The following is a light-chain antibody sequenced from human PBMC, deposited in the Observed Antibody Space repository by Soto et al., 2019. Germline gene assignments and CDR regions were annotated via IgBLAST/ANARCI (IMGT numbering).Light chain of an antibody. CDR3: CSYTSNITPYV. V-gene: IGLV2-14*01. CDR1: SSDVGGHND. Sequence: QPVLTQPASVSGSPGQSITISCTGASSDVGGHNDVSWYQQHPGKAPKLLIYGVSNRPSGVSNRFSASKSGNTASLTISGLQAEDETDYYCCSYTSNITPYVFGTGTKLTVL. J-gene: IGLJ1*01. CDR2: GVS.